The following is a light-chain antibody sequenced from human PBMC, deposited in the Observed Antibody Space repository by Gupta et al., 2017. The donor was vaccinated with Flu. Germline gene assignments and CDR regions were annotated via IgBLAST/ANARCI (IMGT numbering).Light chain of an antibody. V-gene: IGLV1-44*01. CDR2: RTN. J-gene: IGLJ2*01. CDR3: AAWDDSLNAKV. Sequence: QSVLTQPPSTSGTPGQRVPISCSGSSSNIGGNNVNWYQQLTGTAPKVVIYRTNQRPSGVPDRFSGSKSGTSASLAISGLQSADEADYYCAAWDDSLNAKVFGGGTKLTVL. CDR1: SSNIGGNN.